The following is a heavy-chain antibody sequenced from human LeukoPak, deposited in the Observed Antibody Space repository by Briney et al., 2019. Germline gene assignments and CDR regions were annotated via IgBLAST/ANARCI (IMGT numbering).Heavy chain of an antibody. V-gene: IGHV3-48*04. J-gene: IGHJ6*04. CDR1: GFTFSSYG. D-gene: IGHD3-10*02. Sequence: PGGSLRLSCAASGFTFSSYGMNWVRQARGKGLGLVSYISSSGSTIYYADSVKGRFTISRDNAKNSLYLQINSLRAEDTAVYYWAELGITMIGGVWGKGTTVTISS. CDR3: AELGITMIGGV. CDR2: ISSSGSTI.